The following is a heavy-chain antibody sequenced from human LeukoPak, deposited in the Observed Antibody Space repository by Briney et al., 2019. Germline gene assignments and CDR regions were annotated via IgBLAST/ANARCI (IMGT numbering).Heavy chain of an antibody. Sequence: KPSETLSLTCTVSGGSISSYYWSWIRQPPGKGLEWIGYIYYSGSTNYNPSLKSRVTISVDTSKNQFSLKLSSVTAADTAVYYCARLPTTVVNPYYYYYMDVWGKGTTVTVSS. CDR1: GGSISSYY. CDR2: IYYSGST. D-gene: IGHD4-23*01. V-gene: IGHV4-59*08. CDR3: ARLPTTVVNPYYYYYMDV. J-gene: IGHJ6*03.